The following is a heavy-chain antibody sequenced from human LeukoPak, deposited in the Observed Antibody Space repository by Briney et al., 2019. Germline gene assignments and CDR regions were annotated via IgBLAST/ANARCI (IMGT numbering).Heavy chain of an antibody. V-gene: IGHV4-30-4*08. Sequence: SQTLSLTCTVSGGSISSGDYYWSWLRQHPGKGREGIGYIYYSGSTYYNPSLKSRVTISVDTSKNQFSLKLSSVTAADTAVYYCARIRRSGSYRTGHFDYWGQGTLVTVSS. D-gene: IGHD3-16*02. CDR3: ARIRRSGSYRTGHFDY. CDR2: IYYSGST. J-gene: IGHJ4*02. CDR1: GGSISSGDYY.